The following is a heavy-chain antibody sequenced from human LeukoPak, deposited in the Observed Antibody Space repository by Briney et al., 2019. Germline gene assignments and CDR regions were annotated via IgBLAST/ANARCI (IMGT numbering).Heavy chain of an antibody. CDR3: ATEHWGPNS. CDR1: GFTFSSSW. Sequence: GGSLRLSCAASGFTFSSSWMTWVRQAPGKGLEWLANIKGDGNDKNYVDSVKGRFTISRDNAKNSLFLQMSSLRGEDTALYYCATEHWGPNSWGQGTLVTVSS. V-gene: IGHV3-7*01. J-gene: IGHJ4*02. CDR2: IKGDGNDK. D-gene: IGHD3-16*01.